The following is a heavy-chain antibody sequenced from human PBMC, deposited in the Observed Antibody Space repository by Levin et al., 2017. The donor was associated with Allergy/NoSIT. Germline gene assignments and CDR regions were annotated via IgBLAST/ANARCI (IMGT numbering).Heavy chain of an antibody. Sequence: ETLSLTCAASGFTFSGYTLNWVRQAPGKGLEWVSSISSSFTYIYYADSLKGRFTISRDDAKNSLSLQMNSLRVEDTAVYYCASDGSYDTLDIWGQGTMVTVSS. CDR3: ASDGSYDTLDI. CDR1: GFTFSGYT. CDR2: ISSSFTYI. V-gene: IGHV3-21*01. D-gene: IGHD6-6*01. J-gene: IGHJ3*02.